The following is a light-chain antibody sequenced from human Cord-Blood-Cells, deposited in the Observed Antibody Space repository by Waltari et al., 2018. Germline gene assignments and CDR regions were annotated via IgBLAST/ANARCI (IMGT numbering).Light chain of an antibody. V-gene: IGLV3-21*04. CDR3: QVWDSSSDHYV. J-gene: IGLJ1*01. CDR2: YDS. CDR1: NVGSKS. Sequence: SYVLTQPPSVSVAPRKTARITCGGNNVGSKSVQWYQQKPAQAPVLVIHYDSDRPSGIPERFSGSNSGNTATLTSSRVEAGDEADYYCQVWDSSSDHYVFGTGTKVTVL.